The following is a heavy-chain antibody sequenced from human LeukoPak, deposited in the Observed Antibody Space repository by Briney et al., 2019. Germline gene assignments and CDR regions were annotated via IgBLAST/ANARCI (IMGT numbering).Heavy chain of an antibody. D-gene: IGHD3/OR15-3a*01. V-gene: IGHV3-53*01. CDR3: ARVDFDSLPTD. CDR2: MYSGGRI. CDR1: GFAVSDHY. Sequence: GGSLRLSCAASGFAVSDHYMNWVRQAPGKGLEWVAVMYSGGRIYYGDSVKGRFTISRDNAKNSLYLQMNSLRAEDTAVYNCARVDFDSLPTDWGQGTLVTVSS. J-gene: IGHJ4*02.